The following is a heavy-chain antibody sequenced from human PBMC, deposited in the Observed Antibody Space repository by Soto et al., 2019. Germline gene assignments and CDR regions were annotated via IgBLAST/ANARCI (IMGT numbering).Heavy chain of an antibody. D-gene: IGHD3-3*02. CDR1: GFTVSTNY. Sequence: GGGLIQPGGSLRLSCSVSGFTVSTNYRSWVRQAPGKGLAWVSALYSGGSTYYADSVKGRFTISRDNSKNKLHLQRISLRAEDTALYYCARHSDAFSSTFAYWGQGTLVTVSS. V-gene: IGHV3-53*01. CDR3: ARHSDAFSSTFAY. CDR2: LYSGGST. J-gene: IGHJ4*02.